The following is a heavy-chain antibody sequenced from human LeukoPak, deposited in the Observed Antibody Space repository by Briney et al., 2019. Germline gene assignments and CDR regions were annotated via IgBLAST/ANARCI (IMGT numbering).Heavy chain of an antibody. CDR3: AKDLSRAVAADWFDP. V-gene: IGHV3-23*01. CDR2: ISDSGGST. Sequence: GSLRLSCAASGFTFSNYDMSWVRQAPGKGLEWVSSISDSGGSTYYADSVKGRFTISRDNSKNTLYLQMTNLRAADTAVHYCAKDLSRAVAADWFDPWDQGSLVTVSS. D-gene: IGHD6-19*01. CDR1: GFTFSNYD. J-gene: IGHJ5*02.